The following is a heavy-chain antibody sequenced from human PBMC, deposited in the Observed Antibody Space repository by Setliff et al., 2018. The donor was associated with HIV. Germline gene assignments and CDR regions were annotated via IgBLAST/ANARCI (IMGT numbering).Heavy chain of an antibody. CDR1: GGIFTTSS. CDR3: AKTQGYCSGGTCYGYWFDP. V-gene: IGHV1-69*13. CDR2: FNPIFTSP. Sequence: SVKVSCKSSGGIFTTSSINWMRQVPGQGLEWMGGFNPIFTSPDYAQKFQDRITMTADESTSTAYMEVSSLRSEDTAVYYCAKTQGYCSGGTCYGYWFDPWGQGTLVTVSS. J-gene: IGHJ5*02. D-gene: IGHD2-15*01.